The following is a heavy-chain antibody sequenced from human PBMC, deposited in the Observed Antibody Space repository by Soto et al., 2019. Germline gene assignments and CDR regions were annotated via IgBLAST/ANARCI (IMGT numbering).Heavy chain of an antibody. D-gene: IGHD6-13*01. Sequence: GGSLRLSCAASGFTFSSYAMHWVRQAPGKGLEWVAVISYDGSNKYYADSVKGRFTISRDNSKNTLYLQMNSLRAEDTAVYYCARDRRVAAAHLFDPWGKGTLVTISS. V-gene: IGHV3-30-3*01. CDR2: ISYDGSNK. CDR3: ARDRRVAAAHLFDP. CDR1: GFTFSSYA. J-gene: IGHJ5*02.